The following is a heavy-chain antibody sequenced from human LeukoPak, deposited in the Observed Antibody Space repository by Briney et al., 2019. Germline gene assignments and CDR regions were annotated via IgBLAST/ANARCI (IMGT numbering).Heavy chain of an antibody. CDR1: GYTFTSYY. CDR2: INPSGGST. CDR3: ATFCRDGYNCFDY. V-gene: IGHV1-46*01. D-gene: IGHD5-24*01. Sequence: ASVKVSCKASGYTFTSYYMHWVRQAPGQGLEWMGIINPSGGSTSYAQKFQGRDTMTRDTSTSTVYMELSSLGSEDTAVYYCATFCRDGYNCFDYWGQGTLVTVSS. J-gene: IGHJ4*02.